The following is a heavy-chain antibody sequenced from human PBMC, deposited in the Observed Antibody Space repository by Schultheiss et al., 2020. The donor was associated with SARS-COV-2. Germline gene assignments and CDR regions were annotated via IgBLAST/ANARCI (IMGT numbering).Heavy chain of an antibody. CDR3: ARDPYSGSFEPGY. D-gene: IGHD1-26*01. V-gene: IGHV4-59*01. J-gene: IGHJ4*02. CDR1: GGSISSYY. CDR2: IYYSGST. Sequence: SETLSLTCTVSGGSISSYYWSWIRQPPGKGLEWIGYIYYSGSTNYNPSLKSRVTISVDTSKNQFSLKLSSVTAADTAVYYCARDPYSGSFEPGYWGQGTLVTVSS.